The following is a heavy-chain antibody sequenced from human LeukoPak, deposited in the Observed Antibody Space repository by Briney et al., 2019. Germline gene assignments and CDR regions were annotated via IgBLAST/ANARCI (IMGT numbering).Heavy chain of an antibody. CDR3: ARFSYGGGGYFDY. Sequence: ASVKVSCKASGYTFTNYYMHGVRQAPGQGLEWMGIINPSGGSTSYAQKLQGRVTMTRDTSTSTVYMELSSLRSEDTAVYYCARFSYGGGGYFDYWGQGTLVTVSS. V-gene: IGHV1-46*04. CDR1: GYTFTNYY. J-gene: IGHJ4*02. D-gene: IGHD5-18*01. CDR2: INPSGGST.